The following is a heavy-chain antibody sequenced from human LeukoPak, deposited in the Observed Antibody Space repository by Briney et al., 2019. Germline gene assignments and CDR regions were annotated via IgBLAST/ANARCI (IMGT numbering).Heavy chain of an antibody. CDR2: ISSSSI. J-gene: IGHJ4*02. CDR3: ARAGQGGSGSYYGRYYYDY. CDR1: GFTFSYYS. Sequence: GGSLRLSCAASGFTFSYYSMSWVRQAPGKGLEWISYISSSSIYYADSVKGRFTVSRDNAKNSLYLQMNSLRDEDTAVYYCARAGQGGSGSYYGRYYYDYWGQGTLVTVYS. D-gene: IGHD1-26*01. V-gene: IGHV3-48*02.